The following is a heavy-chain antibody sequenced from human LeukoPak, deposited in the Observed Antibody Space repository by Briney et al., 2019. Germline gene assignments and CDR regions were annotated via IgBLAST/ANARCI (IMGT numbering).Heavy chain of an antibody. Sequence: ASAKVSCKASGDTLSSYVISWVRQAPGQGLEWMGRIIPILGIANYAQKLQGRVTTTPDKSPSTAYMELRSLRSEEPAVYFWSEGGVEGVYYEFGRDYYTEPFDYWGQGTLVTVSS. V-gene: IGHV1-69*04. J-gene: IGHJ4*02. CDR1: GDTLSSYV. D-gene: IGHD3-3*01. CDR3: SEGGVEGVYYEFGRDYYTEPFDY. CDR2: IIPILGIA.